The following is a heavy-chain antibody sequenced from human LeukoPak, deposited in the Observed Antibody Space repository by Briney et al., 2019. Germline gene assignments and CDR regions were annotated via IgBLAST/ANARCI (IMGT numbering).Heavy chain of an antibody. Sequence: QPGGSLRLSCAASGFTFSSYGMHWVRQAPGKGLEWVAFIRYDGSNKYYADSVKGRFTISRDNSKNTLYLQMNSLRAEDTAVYYCASAGYSSSWYPIDYYYMDVWGKGTTVTVSS. J-gene: IGHJ6*03. CDR1: GFTFSSYG. V-gene: IGHV3-30*02. CDR3: ASAGYSSSWYPIDYYYMDV. CDR2: IRYDGSNK. D-gene: IGHD6-13*01.